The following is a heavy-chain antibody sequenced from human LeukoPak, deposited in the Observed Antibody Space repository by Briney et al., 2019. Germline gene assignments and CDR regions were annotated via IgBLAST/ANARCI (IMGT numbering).Heavy chain of an antibody. CDR3: AKGTVTTSYFDY. J-gene: IGHJ4*02. V-gene: IGHV3-23*01. D-gene: IGHD4-17*01. CDR1: GFTFSNYA. CDR2: ILGNGRST. Sequence: PGGSLRLSCAASGFTFSNYAMNWVRQAPGKGLEWVAAILGNGRSTYYTDSVKGRFTISRDNSKNTLYLQMNSLRAEDTAVYYCAKGTVTTSYFDYWGQGTLVTVSS.